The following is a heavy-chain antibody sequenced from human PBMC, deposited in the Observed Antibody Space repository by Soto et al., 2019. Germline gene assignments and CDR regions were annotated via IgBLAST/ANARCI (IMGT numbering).Heavy chain of an antibody. V-gene: IGHV4-39*01. CDR2: IYYSGST. CDR1: GGSISSSSYY. Sequence: KTSETLSLTCTVSGGSISSSSYYWGWTRQPPGKGLEWIGSIYYSGSTYYNPSLKSRVTISVDTSKNQFSLKLSSVTAADTAVYYCARRYSMEGYCSGGSCYSDAFDIWGQGTMVTVSS. CDR3: ARRYSMEGYCSGGSCYSDAFDI. D-gene: IGHD2-15*01. J-gene: IGHJ3*02.